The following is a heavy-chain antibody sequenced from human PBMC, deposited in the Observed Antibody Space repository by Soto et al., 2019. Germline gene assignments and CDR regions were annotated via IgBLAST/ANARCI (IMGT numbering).Heavy chain of an antibody. V-gene: IGHV4-39*01. CDR2: IYYSGST. CDR3: ARLRESSRQPFDP. CDR1: GGSISSSSYY. D-gene: IGHD6-13*01. J-gene: IGHJ5*02. Sequence: SETLSLTCTVSGGSISSSSYYWGWIRQPPGKGLEWIGSIYYSGSTYYNPSLKSRVTISVDTSKNQFSLKLSSVTAADTAVYYCARLRESSRQPFDPWGQGTLVTVSS.